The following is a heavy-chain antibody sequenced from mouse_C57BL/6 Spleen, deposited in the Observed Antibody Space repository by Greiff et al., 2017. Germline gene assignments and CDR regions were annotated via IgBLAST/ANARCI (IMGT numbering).Heavy chain of an antibody. CDR3: TKYSNYGGVDY. J-gene: IGHJ4*01. CDR1: GYTFTDYE. Sequence: QVQLKESGAELVRPGASVTLSCKASGYTFTDYEMHWVKQTPVHGLEWIGAIDPETGGTAYNQKFKGKAILTADKSSSTAYMELRSLTSEDSAVYYCTKYSNYGGVDYWGQGTSVTVSS. V-gene: IGHV1-15*01. D-gene: IGHD2-5*01. CDR2: IDPETGGT.